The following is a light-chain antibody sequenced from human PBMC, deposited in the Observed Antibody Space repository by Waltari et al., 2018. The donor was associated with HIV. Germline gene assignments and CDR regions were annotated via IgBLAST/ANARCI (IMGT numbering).Light chain of an antibody. J-gene: IGKJ1*01. V-gene: IGKV2-28*01. Sequence: EIVMIQSPLSLPVTPGEPASISCRSSQSLLQSNGYNYLDWYLQKPGQSPQLLIYLGSNRASGVPDRFSGSGSGTDFTLTISRVEAEDVGIYYCMQAVQTPPTFGQGTRFEIK. CDR2: LGS. CDR3: MQAVQTPPT. CDR1: QSLLQSNGYNY.